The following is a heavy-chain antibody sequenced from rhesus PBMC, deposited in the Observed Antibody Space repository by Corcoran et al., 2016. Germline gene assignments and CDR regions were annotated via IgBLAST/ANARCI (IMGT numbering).Heavy chain of an antibody. J-gene: IGHJ4*01. Sequence: QVQLQESGPGVVKPSETLSLTCAVSGGSISDSYRWSWIRQPPGQGLEWIGYIYGRSTSTNYNPSLKSRVTISKDTSKNQFSLKLSSVTAADTAVYYCASYSNSFDYWGQGVLVTVSS. D-gene: IGHD4-23*01. V-gene: IGHV4S10*01. CDR3: ASYSNSFDY. CDR2: IYGRSTST. CDR1: GGSISDSYR.